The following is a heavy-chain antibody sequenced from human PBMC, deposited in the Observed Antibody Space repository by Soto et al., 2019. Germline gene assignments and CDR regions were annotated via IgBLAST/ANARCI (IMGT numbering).Heavy chain of an antibody. Sequence: PSETLSLTCNVSGGSISNAAYYWGWIRQPPGKGLECIGIIYYSGNTYYSPSLKSRVTMSVDTSKNQFSLKLSSVSAADTSMYYFPRVYGSGSYFFDSWGQGTLVPVSS. J-gene: IGHJ4*02. CDR2: IYYSGNT. V-gene: IGHV4-39*01. CDR1: GGSISNAAYY. CDR3: PRVYGSGSYFFDS. D-gene: IGHD3-10*01.